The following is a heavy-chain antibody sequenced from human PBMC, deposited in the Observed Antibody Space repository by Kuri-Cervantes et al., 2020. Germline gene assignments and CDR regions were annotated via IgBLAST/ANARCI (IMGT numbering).Heavy chain of an antibody. D-gene: IGHD1-26*01. CDR3: ARGGRVYNWFDP. CDR2: IIPNFGTA. CDR1: GGTFSSYA. Sequence: SVKVSCKASGGTFSSYAISWVRQAPGQGLEWMGGIIPNFGTANYAQKFQGRVTITTDESTSTAYMELSSLRSGDTAVYYCARGGRVYNWFDPWGQGTLVTVSS. V-gene: IGHV1-69*05. J-gene: IGHJ5*02.